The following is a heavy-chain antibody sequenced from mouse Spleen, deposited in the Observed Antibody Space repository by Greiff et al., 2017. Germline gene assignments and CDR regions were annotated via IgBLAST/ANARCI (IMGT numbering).Heavy chain of an antibody. CDR2: IDPSDSET. J-gene: IGHJ3*01. D-gene: IGHD2-4*01. V-gene: IGHV1-52*01. Sequence: QVQLQQPGAELVRPGSSVKLSCKASGYTFTSYWMHWVKQRPIQGLEWIGNIDPSDSETHYNQKFKDKATLTVDKSSSTAYMQLSSLTSEDSAVYYCAREGDYDRAWFAYWGQGTLVTVSA. CDR1: GYTFTSYW. CDR3: AREGDYDRAWFAY.